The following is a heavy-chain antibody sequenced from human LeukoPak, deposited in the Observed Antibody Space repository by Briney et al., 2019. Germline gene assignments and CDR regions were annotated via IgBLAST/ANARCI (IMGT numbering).Heavy chain of an antibody. CDR1: GFPFSSYW. CDR2: IKQDGGET. J-gene: IGHJ4*02. CDR3: TREDHSNYNY. V-gene: IGHV3-7*01. D-gene: IGHD4-11*01. Sequence: GGSLRLSCAASGFPFSSYWMAWVRQAPGKGLEWVASIKQDGGETFYVDSVKGRSTIYRDNAKNSLYLQMNSLRAEDTAVYYCTREDHSNYNYWGQGTLVTVSS.